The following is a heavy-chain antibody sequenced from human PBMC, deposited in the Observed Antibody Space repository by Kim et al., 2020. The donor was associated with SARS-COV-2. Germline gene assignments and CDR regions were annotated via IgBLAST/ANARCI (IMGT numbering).Heavy chain of an antibody. J-gene: IGHJ2*01. CDR3: ARRPVAGLWYFDL. CDR2: LHSGGNT. D-gene: IGHD6-19*01. CDR1: GFTVSSNY. Sequence: GGSLRLSCEASGFTVSSNYMSWVRQAPGQGLEWVSSLHSGGNTNYADSAKGRFTISRDSSKNTVFLQMNSLRVEDTAVYYCARRPVAGLWYFDLWGRGTL. V-gene: IGHV3-66*01.